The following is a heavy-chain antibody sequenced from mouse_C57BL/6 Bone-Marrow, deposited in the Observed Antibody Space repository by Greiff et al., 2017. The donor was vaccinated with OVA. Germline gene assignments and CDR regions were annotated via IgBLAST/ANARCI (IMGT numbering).Heavy chain of an antibody. CDR3: TTLRTTVPRDWYFDV. Sequence: EVQLQQSGAELVRPGASVKLSCTASGFNIKDDYMHWVKQRPEQGLEWIGWIDPENGDTEYASKFQGKATITADTSSNTAYLQLSSLTSEDTAVYYCTTLRTTVPRDWYFDVWGTGTTVTVSS. D-gene: IGHD1-1*01. J-gene: IGHJ1*03. V-gene: IGHV14-4*01. CDR1: GFNIKDDY. CDR2: IDPENGDT.